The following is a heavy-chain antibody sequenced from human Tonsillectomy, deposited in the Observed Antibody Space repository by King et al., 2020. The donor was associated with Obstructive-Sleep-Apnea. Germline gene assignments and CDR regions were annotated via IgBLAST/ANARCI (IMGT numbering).Heavy chain of an antibody. CDR3: AAANLENIDF. D-gene: IGHD2-15*01. J-gene: IGHJ4*02. CDR1: GGSISSFY. CDR2: TYYSGSP. V-gene: IGHV4-59*01. Sequence: QLQESGPGLVKPSETLSLTCTVSGGSISSFYWSCIRQPPGRGLELVCYTYYSGSPNYTPSLKSRVTISVDTSKNQFSLKLNSVTAADTAVYYCAAANLENIDFWGQGTLVTVSS.